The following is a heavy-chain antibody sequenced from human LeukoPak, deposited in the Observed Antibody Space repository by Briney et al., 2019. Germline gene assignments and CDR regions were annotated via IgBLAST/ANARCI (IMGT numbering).Heavy chain of an antibody. Sequence: GGSLRLSCAASGFTFGDHAMNWVRQAPGKGLEWVSLISGDGGNTYYADSVKGRFTISRDNSKDSLYLQMNSLRTEYSAVYYCAKDVLETTGWYFDYWGQGTLVTVSS. D-gene: IGHD6-19*01. CDR3: AKDVLETTGWYFDY. CDR2: ISGDGGNT. CDR1: GFTFGDHA. V-gene: IGHV3-43*02. J-gene: IGHJ4*02.